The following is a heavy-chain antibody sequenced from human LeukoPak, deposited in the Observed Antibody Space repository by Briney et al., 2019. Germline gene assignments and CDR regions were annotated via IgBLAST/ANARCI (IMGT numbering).Heavy chain of an antibody. V-gene: IGHV3-48*02. CDR3: ARGRYDVLAVYYYYGMDV. CDR2: ITYSSDAI. J-gene: IGHJ6*02. D-gene: IGHD3-9*01. CDR1: GFTFSSHT. Sequence: PGWSLRLSCAASGFTFSSHTMNWVRQAPGQGLEWISYITYSSDAIYYADSVRGRFTISRDNAKNSLYLEMDSLRDEDTAVYYCARGRYDVLAVYYYYGMDVWGPGTTVTVSS.